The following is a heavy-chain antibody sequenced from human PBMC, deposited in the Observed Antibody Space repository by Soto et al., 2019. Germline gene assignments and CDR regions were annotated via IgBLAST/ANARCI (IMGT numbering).Heavy chain of an antibody. J-gene: IGHJ6*02. V-gene: IGHV5-51*01. Sequence: PGESLKISCDGSGYSFVTHWIGWVGQMPWKGLEWIGIIYPYGSETTYSPAFQGHVTISADKSTNTAYLQWSSLKASDTAIYYCARISPSYPYFYYGMDVWGQGTTVTVSS. CDR2: IYPYGSET. D-gene: IGHD3-10*01. CDR3: ARISPSYPYFYYGMDV. CDR1: GYSFVTHW.